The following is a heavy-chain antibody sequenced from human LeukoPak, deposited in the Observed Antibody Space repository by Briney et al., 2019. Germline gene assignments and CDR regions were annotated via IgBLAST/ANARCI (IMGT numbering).Heavy chain of an antibody. Sequence: ASVKVSCTASGYTFTSYYMHWVRQAPGQGLEWMGIINPSGGSTSYAQKFQGRVTMTRDTSTSTVYMELSSLRSEDTAVYYCASGWPIMYFDYWGQGTLVTVSS. CDR3: ASGWPIMYFDY. D-gene: IGHD2-15*01. V-gene: IGHV1-46*01. CDR2: INPSGGST. J-gene: IGHJ4*02. CDR1: GYTFTSYY.